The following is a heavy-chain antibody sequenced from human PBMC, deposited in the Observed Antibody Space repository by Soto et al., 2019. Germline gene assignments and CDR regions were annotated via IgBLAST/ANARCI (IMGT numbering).Heavy chain of an antibody. CDR3: ARGAGSGWDYYYYGMDV. CDR2: INHSGSI. Sequence: QVQLQQWGAGLLKPSETLSLTCGVYGGSFSGYYWSWIRQPPGKGLEWIGVINHSGSIKYNPSLKSRVTISVDTSKNQFSLKLSSVTATETAVYYCARGAGSGWDYYYYGMDVWGQGTTVTVSS. CDR1: GGSFSGYY. J-gene: IGHJ6*02. V-gene: IGHV4-34*01. D-gene: IGHD6-19*01.